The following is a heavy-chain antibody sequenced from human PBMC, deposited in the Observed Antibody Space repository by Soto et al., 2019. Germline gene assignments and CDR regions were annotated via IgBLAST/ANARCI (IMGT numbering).Heavy chain of an antibody. CDR2: IYYSGST. J-gene: IGHJ6*03. D-gene: IGHD2-15*01. V-gene: IGHV4-39*01. CDR1: GGSISSSSYY. Sequence: SETLSLTCTVSGGSISSSSYYLGWIRQPPGKGLEWIGSIYYSGSTYYNPSLKSRVTISVDTSKNQFSLKLSSVTAADTAVYYCARRVVVAATLFYYYYMDVWGKGTTVTVSS. CDR3: ARRVVVAATLFYYYYMDV.